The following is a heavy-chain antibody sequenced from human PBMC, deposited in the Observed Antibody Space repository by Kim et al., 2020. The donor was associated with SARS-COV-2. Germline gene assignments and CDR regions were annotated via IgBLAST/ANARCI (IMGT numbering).Heavy chain of an antibody. CDR1: GFTFISYT. CDR3: ANIGGWGSVPFAH. D-gene: IGHD7-27*01. Sequence: GGSLRLSCVASGFTFISYTMSWVRQAPGKGLEWVSSISGSGDSTTYADSVKGRFIVSRDNSKNTAYLQMSSLKVDDTAVYYCANIGGWGSVPFAHWGQGTLVTVSS. V-gene: IGHV3-23*01. CDR2: ISGSGDST. J-gene: IGHJ4*02.